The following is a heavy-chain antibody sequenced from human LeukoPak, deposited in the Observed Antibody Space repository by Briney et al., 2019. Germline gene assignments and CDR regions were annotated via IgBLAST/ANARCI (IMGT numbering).Heavy chain of an antibody. Sequence: GRSLRLSCAASGFTFSSYAMHWVRQPPGKGLEWVAVISYDGSYKYYADSVKGRFTISRDNSKNTLYLQMNSLRPEDTAVYYCARDPTNWNYVHYFDYWGQGTLVTVSS. CDR3: ARDPTNWNYVHYFDY. V-gene: IGHV3-30*04. CDR1: GFTFSSYA. CDR2: ISYDGSYK. D-gene: IGHD1-7*01. J-gene: IGHJ4*02.